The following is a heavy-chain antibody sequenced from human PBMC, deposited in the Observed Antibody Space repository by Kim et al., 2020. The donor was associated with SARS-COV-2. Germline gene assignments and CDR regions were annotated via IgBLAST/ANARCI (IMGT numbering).Heavy chain of an antibody. V-gene: IGHV3-30*01. Sequence: SVKVRFTISRDNSTNTLYLQMNSLRAEDTAVYYCARVMTTVTRLQYYFDYWGQGTLVTVSS. J-gene: IGHJ4*02. CDR3: ARVMTTVTRLQYYFDY. D-gene: IGHD4-17*01.